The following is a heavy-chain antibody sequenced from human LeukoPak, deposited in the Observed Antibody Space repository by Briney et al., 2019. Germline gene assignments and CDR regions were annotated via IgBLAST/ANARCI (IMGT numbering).Heavy chain of an antibody. D-gene: IGHD6-13*01. CDR3: AKDPGAAPAHYFDY. CDR2: TGSTGVST. Sequence: GGSLRLSCAASGFTFGSYAMNWVRQAPGKGLEWVSGTGSTGVSTFYADSVKGRFTVSRDNSKNTLSLQMNSLRAEDTAVYYCAKDPGAAPAHYFDYWGQGTLVTVSS. V-gene: IGHV3-23*01. J-gene: IGHJ4*02. CDR1: GFTFGSYA.